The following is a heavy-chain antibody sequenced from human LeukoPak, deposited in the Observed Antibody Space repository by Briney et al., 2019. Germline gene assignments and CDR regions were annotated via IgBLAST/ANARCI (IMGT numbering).Heavy chain of an antibody. CDR3: TRQSSGGLERQVDY. V-gene: IGHV3-73*01. J-gene: IGHJ4*02. CDR1: GFTFSGSA. D-gene: IGHD1-1*01. CDR2: IRSKANSYAT. Sequence: GGSLRLPCAASGFTFSGSAMHWVRQASGKGLEWVGRIRSKANSYATAYAASVKGRFTISRDDSKNTAYLQMNSLKTEDTAVYYCTRQSSGGLERQVDYWGQGTLVTVSS.